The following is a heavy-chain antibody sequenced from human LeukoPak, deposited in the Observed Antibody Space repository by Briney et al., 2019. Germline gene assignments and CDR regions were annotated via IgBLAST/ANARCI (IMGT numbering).Heavy chain of an antibody. J-gene: IGHJ6*03. D-gene: IGHD3-10*01. CDR3: ARDSSGSFYYYYMDV. Sequence: SETLSLTCTVSGGSISSYYWSWIRQPAGEGLEWIGRIYTSGSTNYNPSLKSRVTMSVDTSKNQFSLKLSSVTAADTAVYYCARDSSGSFYYYYMDVWGKGTTVTVSS. V-gene: IGHV4-4*07. CDR1: GGSISSYY. CDR2: IYTSGST.